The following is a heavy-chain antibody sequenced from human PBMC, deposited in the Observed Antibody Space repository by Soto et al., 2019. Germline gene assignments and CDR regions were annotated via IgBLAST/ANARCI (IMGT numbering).Heavy chain of an antibody. CDR2: INHSGST. J-gene: IGHJ6*02. Sequence: SETLSLTCAVYGGSFSGYYWSWFRQPPGKGLEWIGEINHSGSTNYNPSLKSRVTISVDTSKNQFSLKLSSVTAADTAVYYCARLGLTGYYFLWYGMDVWGQGTTVTVSS. V-gene: IGHV4-34*01. CDR3: ARLGLTGYYFLWYGMDV. CDR1: GGSFSGYY. D-gene: IGHD3-9*01.